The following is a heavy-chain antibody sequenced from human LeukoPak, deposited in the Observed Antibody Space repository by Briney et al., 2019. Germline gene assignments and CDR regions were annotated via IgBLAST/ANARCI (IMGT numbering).Heavy chain of an antibody. CDR3: ARGRPGASGAFDI. Sequence: PGGSLRLSCAASGFTFSSYAMHWVRQAPGKGLEWVAVISYDGSNKYYADSVKGRSTISRDNSKNTLYLQMNSLRAEDTAVYYCARGRPGASGAFDIWGQGTMVTVSS. CDR1: GFTFSSYA. D-gene: IGHD7-27*01. CDR2: ISYDGSNK. J-gene: IGHJ3*02. V-gene: IGHV3-30*04.